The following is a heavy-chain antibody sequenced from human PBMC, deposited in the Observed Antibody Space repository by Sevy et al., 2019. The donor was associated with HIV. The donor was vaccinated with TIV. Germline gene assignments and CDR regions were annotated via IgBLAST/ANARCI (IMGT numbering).Heavy chain of an antibody. CDR2: ISSGGTTM. D-gene: IGHD1-1*01. Sequence: GGSLGLSCAASRFTFSDYYMSWIRQAPGKGLEWVSYISSGGTTMYYADSLKGRFTISRDNAKNSLYLQMNSLRAEDTAVYYCARVRYNYGSYYFDYWGQGTLVTVSS. J-gene: IGHJ4*02. CDR1: RFTFSDYY. V-gene: IGHV3-11*01. CDR3: ARVRYNYGSYYFDY.